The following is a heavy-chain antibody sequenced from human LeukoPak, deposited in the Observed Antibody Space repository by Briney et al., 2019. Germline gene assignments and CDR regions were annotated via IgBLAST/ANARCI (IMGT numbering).Heavy chain of an antibody. CDR1: GGSISSSSYY. CDR3: ARRYYDYVWGSYRPPDNWFDP. J-gene: IGHJ5*02. D-gene: IGHD3-16*02. Sequence: SETLSLTCTVSGGSISSSSYYWGWIRQPPGKGLEWIGSIYYSGSTYYNPSLKSRVTISVDTSKNQFSLKLSSVTAADPAAYYCARRYYDYVWGSYRPPDNWFDPWGQGTLVTVSS. V-gene: IGHV4-39*01. CDR2: IYYSGST.